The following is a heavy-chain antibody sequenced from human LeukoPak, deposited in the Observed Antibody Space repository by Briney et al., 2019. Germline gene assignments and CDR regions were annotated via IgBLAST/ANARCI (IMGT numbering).Heavy chain of an antibody. D-gene: IGHD6-13*01. CDR2: VNPKSAST. CDR3: ARSGGYSSSWYISFDY. J-gene: IGHJ4*02. Sequence: ASVKVSCKASGYTFTGHYLNWVRQAPGQGLEWMGWVNPKSASTNYAQKFQGWVTLTRDTSISTAYMELSRLRSDDTAVYYCARSGGYSSSWYISFDYWGQGTLVTVSS. V-gene: IGHV1-2*04. CDR1: GYTFTGHY.